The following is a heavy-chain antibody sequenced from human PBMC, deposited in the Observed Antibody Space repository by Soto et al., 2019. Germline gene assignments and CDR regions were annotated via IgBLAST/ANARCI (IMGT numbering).Heavy chain of an antibody. CDR2: IFYDGYT. V-gene: IGHV4-39*01. D-gene: IGHD6-25*01. J-gene: IGHJ4*02. CDR1: GDSISGSPYF. Sequence: QVQLQESGPGLVMPSETLSLTCTVSGDSISGSPYFWGWIRQPPGKRLEWIGSIFYDGYTLYTPSLKSSVTIFVDTSKTQSSLKLTSVAAADTAIYFCARLQAAVPHYWGQGIPVTVSS. CDR3: ARLQAAVPHY.